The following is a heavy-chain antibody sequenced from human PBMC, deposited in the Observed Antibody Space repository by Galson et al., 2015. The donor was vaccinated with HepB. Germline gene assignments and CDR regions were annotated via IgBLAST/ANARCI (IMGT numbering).Heavy chain of an antibody. CDR2: ISEGGGHT. V-gene: IGHV3-23*01. CDR3: VKAGRPSCIPHFFDS. D-gene: IGHD6-19*01. CDR1: GFTFTSYA. Sequence: SLRLSCASSGFTFTSYALGWVRQAPGKGLEWVASISEGGGHTSYAESVKGRFTISRDRSKNTVYLQMTRLGAEDTAIYYCVKAGRPSCIPHFFDSWGQGIRVTVSS. J-gene: IGHJ5*01.